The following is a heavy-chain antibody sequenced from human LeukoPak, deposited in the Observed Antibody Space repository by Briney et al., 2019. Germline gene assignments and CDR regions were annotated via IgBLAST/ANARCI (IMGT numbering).Heavy chain of an antibody. CDR3: ARCPYDILTGYYSVDY. J-gene: IGHJ4*02. CDR1: GGSISSGSYY. D-gene: IGHD3-9*01. CDR2: IYTSGST. Sequence: SETLSLTCTVSGGSISSGSYYWSWIRQPAGKGLEWIGRIYTSGSTNYNPSLKGRVTISVDTSKNQFSLKLSSVTAADTAVYYCARCPYDILTGYYSVDYWGQGTLVTVSS. V-gene: IGHV4-61*02.